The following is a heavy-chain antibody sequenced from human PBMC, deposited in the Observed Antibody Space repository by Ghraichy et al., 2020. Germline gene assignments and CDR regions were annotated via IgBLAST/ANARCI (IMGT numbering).Heavy chain of an antibody. V-gene: IGHV1-58*01. D-gene: IGHD6-13*01. J-gene: IGHJ4*02. CDR2: IVVGSGNT. Sequence: SVKVSCKASGFTFTSSAVQWVRQARGQRLEWIGWIVVGSGNTNYAQKFQERVTITRDMSTSTAYMELSSLRSEDTAVYYCAADRLQIAAAGSYYFDYWGQGTLVTVSS. CDR3: AADRLQIAAAGSYYFDY. CDR1: GFTFTSSA.